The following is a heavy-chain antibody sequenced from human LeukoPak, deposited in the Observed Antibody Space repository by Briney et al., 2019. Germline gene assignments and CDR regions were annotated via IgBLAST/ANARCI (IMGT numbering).Heavy chain of an antibody. D-gene: IGHD3-22*01. CDR3: ARASNYFDILY. J-gene: IGHJ4*02. V-gene: IGHV4-39*01. CDR2: IYYTGST. CDR1: GGSISSSSYY. Sequence: SGTLSLTCTVSGGSISSSSYYWGWIRQPPGKGLEWIGTIYYTGSTYYNPSLKSRVTISIDTSKNQFSLRLSSVTAADTAVYFCARASNYFDILYWGQGTLVTVSS.